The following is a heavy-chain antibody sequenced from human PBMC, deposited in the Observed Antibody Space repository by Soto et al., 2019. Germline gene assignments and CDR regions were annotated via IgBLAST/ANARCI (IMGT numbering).Heavy chain of an antibody. V-gene: IGHV3-33*01. Sequence: LRLSCAASGFTFSSYGMHWVRQAPGKGLEWVAVIWYDGSNKYYADSVKGRFTISRDNSKNTLYLQMNSLRAEDTAVYYCAREPRHNCSGGSCYSYYYYYYGMDVWGQGTTVTVSS. CDR1: GFTFSSYG. CDR3: AREPRHNCSGGSCYSYYYYYYGMDV. J-gene: IGHJ6*02. D-gene: IGHD2-15*01. CDR2: IWYDGSNK.